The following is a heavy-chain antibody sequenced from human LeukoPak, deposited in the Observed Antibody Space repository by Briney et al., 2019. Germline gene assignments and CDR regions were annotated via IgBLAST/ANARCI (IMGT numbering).Heavy chain of an antibody. CDR2: ISPIFGPP. CDR1: GGTFSIYA. V-gene: IGHV1-69*05. Sequence: ASVKVSCKASGGTFSIYAMNWVRQAPGQGLEWMGRISPIFGPPTYAQEFQGRITIITDQSTNMAYMELSSLRSEDTAVYYCAREVQPHCSTTSCPGNYWGQGTLVTVSS. CDR3: AREVQPHCSTTSCPGNY. D-gene: IGHD2-2*01. J-gene: IGHJ4*02.